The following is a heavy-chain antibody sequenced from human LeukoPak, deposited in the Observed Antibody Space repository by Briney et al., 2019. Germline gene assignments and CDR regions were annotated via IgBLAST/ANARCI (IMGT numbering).Heavy chain of an antibody. CDR3: ARDEYYYGSGSYYYMDV. V-gene: IGHV4-4*02. J-gene: IGHJ6*03. CDR2: IYYGGST. CDR1: GGSISSSNW. D-gene: IGHD3-10*01. Sequence: SGTLSLTCVVSGGSISSSNWWSWVRQPPGKGLEWIGYIYYGGSTNYNPSLKSRVTVSVDTSKNQFSLKLSSVTAADTAVYYCARDEYYYGSGSYYYMDVWGKGTTVTVSS.